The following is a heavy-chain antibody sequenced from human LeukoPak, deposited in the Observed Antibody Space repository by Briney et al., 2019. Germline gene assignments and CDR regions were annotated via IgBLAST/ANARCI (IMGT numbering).Heavy chain of an antibody. J-gene: IGHJ5*02. CDR1: GYSFTSYR. CDR3: ARQKDIVLMVYAPSPTSGFDP. CDR2: IDPSDSYT. Sequence: GESLKISCKGSGYSFTSYRISWVRQMPGEGLEWMGRIDPSDSYTNYSPSFQGHITISADKSISTAYRQWSSLKASDTAMYYCARQKDIVLMVYAPSPTSGFDPWGQGTLVTVSS. V-gene: IGHV5-10-1*01. D-gene: IGHD2-8*01.